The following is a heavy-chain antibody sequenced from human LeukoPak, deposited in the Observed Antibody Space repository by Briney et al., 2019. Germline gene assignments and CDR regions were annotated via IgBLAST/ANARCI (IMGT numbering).Heavy chain of an antibody. V-gene: IGHV4-59*01. Sequence: SETLSLTCTVSGGSISSYYWSWIRQPPGKGLGWIGYIYYSGSTNYNPSLKSRVTISVDTSKNQFSLKLSSVTAADTAVYYCASLYGSGRRFDPWGQGTLVTVSS. D-gene: IGHD3-10*01. CDR3: ASLYGSGRRFDP. CDR2: IYYSGST. J-gene: IGHJ5*02. CDR1: GGSISSYY.